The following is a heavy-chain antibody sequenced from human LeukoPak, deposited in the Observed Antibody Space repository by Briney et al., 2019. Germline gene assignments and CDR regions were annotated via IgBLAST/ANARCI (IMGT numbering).Heavy chain of an antibody. CDR1: GGSISHY. Sequence: PSETLSLTCTVSGGSISHYWSWIRQPPGKGLEWIGYISNTGSTNYNPSLKSRVTISVDTSKNQLSLKLTSVTAADTAVYYCARDLGSGGGLDYWGQGTLVTVSS. V-gene: IGHV4-59*11. J-gene: IGHJ4*02. CDR3: ARDLGSGGGLDY. CDR2: ISNTGST.